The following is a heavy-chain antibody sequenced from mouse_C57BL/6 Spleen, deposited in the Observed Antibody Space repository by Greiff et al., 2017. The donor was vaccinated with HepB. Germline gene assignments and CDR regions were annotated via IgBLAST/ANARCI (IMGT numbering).Heavy chain of an antibody. CDR2: ISSGSSTI. D-gene: IGHD3-2*02. CDR1: GFTFSDYG. V-gene: IGHV5-17*01. CDR3: AREATGYYAMDY. J-gene: IGHJ4*01. Sequence: EVKLMESGGGLVKPGGSLKLSCAASGFTFSDYGMHWVRQAPEKGLEWVAYISSGSSTIYYADTVKGRFTISRDNAKNTLFLQMTSLRSEDTAMYYCAREATGYYAMDYWGQGTSVTVSS.